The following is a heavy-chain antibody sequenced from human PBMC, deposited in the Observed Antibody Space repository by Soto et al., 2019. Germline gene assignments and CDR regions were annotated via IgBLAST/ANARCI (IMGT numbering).Heavy chain of an antibody. J-gene: IGHJ5*01. CDR3: ARDKPLRFLRGGSVFDS. D-gene: IGHD3-10*01. V-gene: IGHV4-59*01. CDR1: DASIRGYY. Sequence: SETLSLTCTVSDASIRGYYWSWIRQPPWKGLEWIGYFHYSGISNYNSALKSRVTMSLDTSKNQFSLKLSSVSAADTAIYYCARDKPLRFLRGGSVFDSWGQGIMVTVSS. CDR2: FHYSGIS.